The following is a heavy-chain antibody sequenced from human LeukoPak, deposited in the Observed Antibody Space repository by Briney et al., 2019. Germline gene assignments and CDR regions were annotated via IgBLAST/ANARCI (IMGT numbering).Heavy chain of an antibody. CDR1: GFTFSSYE. Sequence: LRLSCAASGFTFSSYEVNWVRQHPGKGLEWIGYIYHRGSTYYNPSLQSRITISIDTSKNQFSLRLRSVTAADTAVYYCARLDKWELNEGGFDSWGQGTLVTVSS. CDR3: ARLDKWELNEGGFDS. V-gene: IGHV4-31*02. D-gene: IGHD1-26*01. CDR2: IYHRGST. J-gene: IGHJ4*02.